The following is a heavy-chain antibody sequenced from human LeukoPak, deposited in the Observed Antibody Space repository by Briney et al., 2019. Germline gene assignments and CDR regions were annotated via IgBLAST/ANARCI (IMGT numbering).Heavy chain of an antibody. D-gene: IGHD2-15*01. CDR3: ARGVWCSDGSCYRTFDY. CDR2: LWHDGSNE. J-gene: IGHJ4*02. CDR1: GFAFSTYG. V-gene: IGHV3-33*01. Sequence: RGSLRLSCAASGFAFSTYGMHWVRQAPGKGPGWVAGLWHDGSNECYADSVKGRFTTSRDNSKNTLYLQMNSLRAEDTAVYYCARGVWCSDGSCYRTFDYWGQGTLVTVSS.